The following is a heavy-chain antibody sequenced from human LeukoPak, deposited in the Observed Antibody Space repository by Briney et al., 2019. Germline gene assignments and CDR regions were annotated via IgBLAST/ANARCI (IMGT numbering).Heavy chain of an antibody. Sequence: GGSLRLSCAASGFTFSTYWLTWVRQAPGKGLEWVANIADDGTVKYYVDSVKGRFTISRDNAKNSPYLQMNSLRGEDTAVYYCARDLTVKYNDLYYDAFDIWGQGTLVTVSS. V-gene: IGHV3-7*01. CDR3: ARDLTVKYNDLYYDAFDI. CDR2: IADDGTVK. J-gene: IGHJ3*02. CDR1: GFTFSTYW. D-gene: IGHD3/OR15-3a*01.